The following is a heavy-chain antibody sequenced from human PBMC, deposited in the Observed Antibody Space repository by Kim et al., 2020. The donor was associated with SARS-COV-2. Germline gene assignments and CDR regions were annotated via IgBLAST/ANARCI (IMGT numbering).Heavy chain of an antibody. CDR1: GYTFTSYA. CDR2: INAGNTNT. V-gene: IGHV1-3*01. Sequence: ASVKVSCKASGYTFTSYAMHWVRQAPGQRLEWMGWINAGNTNTKSSQKFQGRVTITRDTSASTAYMELSSLRSEDTAVYFCARGVSYGMDVWGQGTTVTVSS. CDR3: ARGVSYGMDV. J-gene: IGHJ6*02.